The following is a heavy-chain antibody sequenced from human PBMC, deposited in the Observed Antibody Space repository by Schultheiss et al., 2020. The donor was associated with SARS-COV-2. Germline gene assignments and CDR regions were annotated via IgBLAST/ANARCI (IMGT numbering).Heavy chain of an antibody. D-gene: IGHD5-12*01. CDR3: ASGHIVAVSAVY. CDR2: ISVSGGTT. J-gene: IGHJ4*02. CDR1: GFTFSSYA. Sequence: GGSLRLSCAASGFTFSSYAMHWVRQAPGKGLEWVSAISVSGGTTYYADSVKGRFTISRDNSKNTLYLQMNSLRAEDTAVYYCASGHIVAVSAVYWGQGTLVTVSS. V-gene: IGHV3-23*01.